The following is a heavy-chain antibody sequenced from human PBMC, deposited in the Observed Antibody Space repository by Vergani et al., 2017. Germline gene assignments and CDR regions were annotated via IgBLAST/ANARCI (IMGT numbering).Heavy chain of an antibody. CDR1: GASIRSSNYY. CDR2: IYYSGST. J-gene: IGHJ5*02. D-gene: IGHD6-19*01. CDR3: AGHSTVEWLVKLGWIDP. V-gene: IGHV4-39*01. Sequence: QLQLQESGPGLVKPSATLSLTCSVSGASIRSSNYYWGRIRQPPGKGLDWIASIYYSGSTYYNLSLKSRVTISVDTSKNQFSLKLSSVTAADTAVYFCAGHSTVEWLVKLGWIDPWGQGILVTVSS.